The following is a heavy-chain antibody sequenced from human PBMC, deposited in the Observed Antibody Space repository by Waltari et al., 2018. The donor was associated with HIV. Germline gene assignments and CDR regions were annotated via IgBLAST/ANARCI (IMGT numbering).Heavy chain of an antibody. V-gene: IGHV3-49*03. CDR2: IRSKAYGGTT. Sequence: EVQLVESGGGLVQPGRSLRLSCTASGFTFGDYAMSWFRQAPGKGLEWVGFIRSKAYGGTTEYAASVKGRFTISRDDSKSIAYLQMNSLKTEDTAVYYCTRDHCSGGSCDTVDDAFDIWGQGTMVTVSS. CDR3: TRDHCSGGSCDTVDDAFDI. D-gene: IGHD2-15*01. CDR1: GFTFGDYA. J-gene: IGHJ3*02.